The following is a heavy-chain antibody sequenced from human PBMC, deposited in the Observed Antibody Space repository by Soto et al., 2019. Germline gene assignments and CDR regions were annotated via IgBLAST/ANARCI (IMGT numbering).Heavy chain of an antibody. V-gene: IGHV3-11*06. CDR3: AREQSGRRSLDS. CDR2: ISSSGSYT. Sequence: QVQLVESGGGLVKPGESLRLSCAGSGFTFSHYSMTWIRQAPGKGLEWDSYISSSGSYTNYADSLQGRFIVSRDSARNSFFLQIHSLRADDTAVYYCAREQSGRRSLDSWGQGTLVTVSS. D-gene: IGHD1-26*01. CDR1: GFTFSHYS. J-gene: IGHJ4*02.